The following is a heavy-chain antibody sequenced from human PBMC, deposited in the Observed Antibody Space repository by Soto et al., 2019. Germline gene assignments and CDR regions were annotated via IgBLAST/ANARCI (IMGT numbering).Heavy chain of an antibody. D-gene: IGHD2-15*01. CDR1: GHSICYYY. Sequence: HSETLALTCDVSGHSICYYYWSWIRQPPGKGLEWIGEINHSGSTNYNPSLKSRVTISVDTSKNQFSLKLSSVTAADTAVYYCARGGGRDGYYFDYLGQGTLVTVSS. CDR3: ARGGGRDGYYFDY. V-gene: IGHV4-34*01. J-gene: IGHJ4*02. CDR2: INHSGST.